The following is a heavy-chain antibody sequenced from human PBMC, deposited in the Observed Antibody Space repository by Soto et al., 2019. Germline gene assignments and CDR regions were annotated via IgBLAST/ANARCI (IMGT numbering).Heavy chain of an antibody. D-gene: IGHD3-22*01. V-gene: IGHV3-7*04. CDR3: ARGDYHDSSGPFSDAFEI. Sequence: PGGSLRLSCAASGFTFKSYDMSWVRQAPGKGLEWVANIKQDGSEKWYVDSVKGRFTISRDNAKKSLYLQMNSLRVEDTAVYYCARGDYHDSSGPFSDAFEIWGQGTMVTVSS. CDR2: IKQDGSEK. J-gene: IGHJ3*02. CDR1: GFTFKSYD.